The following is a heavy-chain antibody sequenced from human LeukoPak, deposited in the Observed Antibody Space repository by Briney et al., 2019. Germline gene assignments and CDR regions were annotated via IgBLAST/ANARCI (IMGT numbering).Heavy chain of an antibody. J-gene: IGHJ4*02. Sequence: GGSLRLSCAASGFTFNNYAMGWLRQAPGQGLEWVSAITDSGDDTFHADSVKGRFTISRDNSKNMVYLQMNSLRAEDTAVYYCAREGYSSSWGHFDYWGQGTPVTVSS. CDR2: ITDSGDDT. D-gene: IGHD6-13*01. V-gene: IGHV3-23*01. CDR1: GFTFNNYA. CDR3: AREGYSSSWGHFDY.